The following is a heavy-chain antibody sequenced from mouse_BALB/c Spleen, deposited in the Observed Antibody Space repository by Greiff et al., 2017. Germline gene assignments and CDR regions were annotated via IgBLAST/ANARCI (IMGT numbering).Heavy chain of an antibody. V-gene: IGHV3-2*02. D-gene: IGHD4-1*01. CDR3: ARSLTGKMDY. J-gene: IGHJ4*01. CDR1: GYSITSDYA. CDR2: ISYSGST. Sequence: EVQLQQSGPGLVKPSQSLSLTCTVTGYSITSDYAWNWIRQFPGNKLEWMGYISYSGSTSYNPSLKSRISITRDTSKNQFFLQLNSVTTEDTATYYCARSLTGKMDYWGQGTSVTVSS.